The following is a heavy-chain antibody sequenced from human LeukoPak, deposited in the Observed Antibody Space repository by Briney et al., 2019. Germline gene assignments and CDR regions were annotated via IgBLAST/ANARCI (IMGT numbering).Heavy chain of an antibody. J-gene: IGHJ4*02. V-gene: IGHV4-39*01. CDR3: ARQGLPVTGTRSPIDY. CDR1: GGSIINSNYY. Sequence: PSETLSLTCTVSGGSIINSNYYWKWIRQPTGKGLEWIGTIYYSGSTYYNPSLKSRVTISVDTSKNQFSLKLSSVTAADTAVYYCARQGLPVTGTRSPIDYWGQGTLVTVSS. CDR2: IYYSGST. D-gene: IGHD1-1*01.